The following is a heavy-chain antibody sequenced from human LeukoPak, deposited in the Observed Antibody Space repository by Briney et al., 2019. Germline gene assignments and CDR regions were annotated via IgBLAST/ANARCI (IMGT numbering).Heavy chain of an antibody. J-gene: IGHJ4*02. CDR3: ARDCSSTSCYLIFDY. CDR1: GYTFTSYG. V-gene: IGHV1-18*01. CDR2: ISAYNGNT. D-gene: IGHD2-2*01. Sequence: ASVKVSCKASGYTFTSYGISWVRQAPGQGLEWMGWISAYNGNTNYAQKLQGRVTMTTDTPTSTAYMELRSLRSDDTAVYYCARDCSSTSCYLIFDYWGQGTLVTVSS.